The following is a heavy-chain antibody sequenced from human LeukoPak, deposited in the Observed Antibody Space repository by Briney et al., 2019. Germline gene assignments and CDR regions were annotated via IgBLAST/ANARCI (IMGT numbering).Heavy chain of an antibody. D-gene: IGHD3-9*01. V-gene: IGHV4-39*01. CDR1: GGSISSSSYY. Sequence: PSETLSLTCTVSGGSISSSSYYWGWIRQPPGKGLEWIGRIYYSGSTYYNPSLKSRVTISVDTSKNQFSLKLSSVTAADTAVYYCARQDTTYYDILTGYSKLRYFDYWGQGTLVTVSS. J-gene: IGHJ4*02. CDR3: ARQDTTYYDILTGYSKLRYFDY. CDR2: IYYSGST.